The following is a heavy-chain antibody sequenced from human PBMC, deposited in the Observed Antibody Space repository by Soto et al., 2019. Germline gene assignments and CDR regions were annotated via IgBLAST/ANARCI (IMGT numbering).Heavy chain of an antibody. V-gene: IGHV4-39*01. J-gene: IGHJ3*02. CDR1: GGSISSSSYY. D-gene: IGHD4-17*01. CDR3: ARTRVWAFDI. Sequence: SETLSLTCTVSGGSISSSSYYWGWIRQPPGKGLEWIGSIYYSGSTYYNPSLKSRVTISVDTSKNQFSLKLSSVTAADTAVYYCARTRVWAFDIWGQGTMVTVSS. CDR2: IYYSGST.